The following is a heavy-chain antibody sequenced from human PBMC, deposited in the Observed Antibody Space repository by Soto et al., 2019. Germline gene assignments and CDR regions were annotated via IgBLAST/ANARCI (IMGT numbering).Heavy chain of an antibody. CDR3: AKENVPYYYHSGMDV. J-gene: IGHJ6*02. CDR2: ITSSGTIV. Sequence: GGSLRLSCAASGFTFSSYSLNWVRQAPGKGLEWVSYITSSGTIVYYADSVRGRFTISRDNAKNSLYLQMNSLRDDDTAVYYCAKENVPYYYHSGMDVWGLGTTVTVSS. CDR1: GFTFSSYS. V-gene: IGHV3-48*02.